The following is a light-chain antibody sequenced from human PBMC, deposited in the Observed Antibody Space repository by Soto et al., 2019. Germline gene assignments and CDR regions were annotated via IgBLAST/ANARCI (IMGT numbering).Light chain of an antibody. Sequence: QSVLTQPPSVSAAPGQTVTISCSGSSSNIGNNYVSWYQQLPGTAPKLLIYENNKRPSGIPDRFSGSKSGTSVTLGITGLQTGDEADYYCGTWDSSLSGDTHVFGTGTKLTVL. CDR1: SSNIGNNY. CDR3: GTWDSSLSGDTHV. J-gene: IGLJ1*01. CDR2: ENN. V-gene: IGLV1-51*02.